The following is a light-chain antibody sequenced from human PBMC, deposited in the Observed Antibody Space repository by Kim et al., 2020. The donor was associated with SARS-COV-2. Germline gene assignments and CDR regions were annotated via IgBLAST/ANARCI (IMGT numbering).Light chain of an antibody. V-gene: IGKV1-16*01. CDR3: QQYNDYPVT. CDR2: AES. CDR1: QHIRHF. Sequence: DIQMTQSPSSLSASVGGRVTITCRASQHIRHFLAWFQQKRGQAPKSLIYAESKLQSGVPSRFSGSGSGRDFTLTISDLQPEDSATYFCQQYNDYPVTFGQGTKLEIK. J-gene: IGKJ2*01.